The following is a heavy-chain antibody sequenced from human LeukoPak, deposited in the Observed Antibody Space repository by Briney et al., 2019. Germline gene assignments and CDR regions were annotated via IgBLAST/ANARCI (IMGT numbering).Heavy chain of an antibody. Sequence: PGRSLRLSCAASGFTFSSYAMHWVRQAPGKGLEWVAVISYDGSNKYYADSVKGRFTISRDNSKNTLYLQMNSVRAENTPVYYCARDHLRRYDFWSGYSGWFDPWGQETLVNVSS. CDR3: ARDHLRRYDFWSGYSGWFDP. D-gene: IGHD3-3*01. J-gene: IGHJ5*02. CDR2: ISYDGSNK. V-gene: IGHV3-30*04. CDR1: GFTFSSYA.